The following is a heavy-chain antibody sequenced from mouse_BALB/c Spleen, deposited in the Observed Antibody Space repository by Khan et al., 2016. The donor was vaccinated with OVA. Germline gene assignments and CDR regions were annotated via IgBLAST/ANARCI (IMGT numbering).Heavy chain of an antibody. J-gene: IGHJ3*01. CDR2: IWSGGST. V-gene: IGHV2-2*02. D-gene: IGHD2-4*01. CDR1: GFSLTTYG. Sequence: QVQLKESGPGLVQPSQSLSITCTVSGFSLTTYGVHWVRQSPGKGLEWLGVIWSGGSTDYNAAFISRLSISKDNSKSQVFFKMNSLQANDTAIYYCARNYDYDEGLAYWGKGTLVNVSA. CDR3: ARNYDYDEGLAY.